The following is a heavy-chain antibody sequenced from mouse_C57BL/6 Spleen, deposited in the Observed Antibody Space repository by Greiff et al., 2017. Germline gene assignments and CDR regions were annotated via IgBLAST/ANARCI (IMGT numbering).Heavy chain of an antibody. CDR3: AREGGTTVVAYYYAMDY. Sequence: EVKLVESGGGLVKPGGSLTLSCAASGFTFSSYAMSWVRQTPEKRLEWVATISDGGSYTYYPDNVKGRFTISRDNAKNNLYLQMSHLKSEDTAMYYGAREGGTTVVAYYYAMDYWGQGTSVTVSS. D-gene: IGHD1-1*01. CDR2: ISDGGSYT. CDR1: GFTFSSYA. V-gene: IGHV5-4*01. J-gene: IGHJ4*01.